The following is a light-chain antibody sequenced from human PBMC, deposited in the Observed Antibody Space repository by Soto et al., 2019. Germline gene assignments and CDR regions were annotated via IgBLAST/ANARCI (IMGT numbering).Light chain of an antibody. Sequence: EIVVTQSPATLSVSPGERVTLSCRASQSVSSSLAWYQQRPGQAPRLLIYDTSTRAAGIAARFSGSGSGTEFTLTISSLQSEDSAVYYCQQYVHWPPGAFGQGTTMEIK. CDR1: QSVSSS. CDR3: QQYVHWPPGA. J-gene: IGKJ1*01. CDR2: DTS. V-gene: IGKV3-15*01.